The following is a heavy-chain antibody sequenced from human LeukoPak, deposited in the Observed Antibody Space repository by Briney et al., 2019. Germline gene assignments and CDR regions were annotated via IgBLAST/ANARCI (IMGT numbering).Heavy chain of an antibody. CDR1: GYTFNSYG. CDR2: ISAYNGHT. D-gene: IGHD3-10*01. J-gene: IGHJ5*02. Sequence: ASVKVSCKASGYTFNSYGISWVRQAPGQGLEWMGWISAYNGHTNYAQKFQGRVTMTTDTSTSTAYMDLRSLRSDDTAVYYCARAITMVRGVIDWFDPWGQGTLVTVSS. V-gene: IGHV1-18*01. CDR3: ARAITMVRGVIDWFDP.